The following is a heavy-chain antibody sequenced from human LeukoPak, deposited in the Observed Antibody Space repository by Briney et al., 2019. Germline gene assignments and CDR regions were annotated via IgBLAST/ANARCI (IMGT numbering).Heavy chain of an antibody. CDR3: AVGYCSGGSCHQIPFDY. Sequence: GASVKVSCKASGYTFTDYYMYWVRQAPGQGLEWMGWINPNSGGTNYARKFQGRVTMTRDTSISTAYMELSRLRSDDTAVYYCAVGYCSGGSCHQIPFDYWGQGTLVTVSS. V-gene: IGHV1-2*02. D-gene: IGHD2-15*01. CDR2: INPNSGGT. J-gene: IGHJ4*02. CDR1: GYTFTDYY.